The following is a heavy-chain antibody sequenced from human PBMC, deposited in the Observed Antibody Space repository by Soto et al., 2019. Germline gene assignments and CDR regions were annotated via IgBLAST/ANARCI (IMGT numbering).Heavy chain of an antibody. D-gene: IGHD3-3*01. V-gene: IGHV2-5*01. CDR1: GFSLSTSGVG. CDR2: IYWNDDK. J-gene: IGHJ4*02. CDR3: AHRQPLITIFGERSYYFDY. Sequence: SGPTLVNPTQTLTLTCTFSGFSLSTSGVGVGWIRQPPGKALEWLALIYWNDDKRYSPSLKSRLTITKDTSKNQVVLTMTNMAPVDTATFYCAHRQPLITIFGERSYYFDYWGQGTLVTVSS.